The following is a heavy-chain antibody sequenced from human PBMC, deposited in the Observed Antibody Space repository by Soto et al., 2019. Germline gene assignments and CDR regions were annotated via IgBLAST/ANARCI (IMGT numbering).Heavy chain of an antibody. V-gene: IGHV4-39*01. CDR1: GDSFSTSNYY. CDR3: ARRGGGDSLFDS. CDR2: IFYGGGTGVT. J-gene: IGHJ4*02. D-gene: IGHD4-17*01. Sequence: QLHLQESGPGLVKPSETLSLTCTVSGDSFSTSNYYWGWIRQPPGKGLEWIGNIFYGGGTGVTYYNASVRSRVIISVDTSKNQFALKLRSITAADTAFYFCARRGGGDSLFDSWGQGKLVTVSS.